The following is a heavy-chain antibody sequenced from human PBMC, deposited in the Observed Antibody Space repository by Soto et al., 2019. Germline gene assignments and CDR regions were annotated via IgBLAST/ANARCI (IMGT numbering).Heavy chain of an antibody. J-gene: IGHJ4*02. CDR3: AKGRASDCPGCTQDY. D-gene: IGHD2-21*02. V-gene: IGHV3-23*01. CDR1: AFTFSSYA. CDR2: VSGSGDST. Sequence: EVQLLESGGGLAQPGGSLRLSCAASAFTFSSYAMSWVRQAPGKGLEWVSAVSGSGDSTYYADSVKGRFTISRYNSKKTLYLQMNSLRAEDTAVYYCAKGRASDCPGCTQDYWGQGTLVTVSS.